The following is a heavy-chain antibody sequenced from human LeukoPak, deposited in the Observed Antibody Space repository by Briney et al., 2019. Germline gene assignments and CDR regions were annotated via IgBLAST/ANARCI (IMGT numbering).Heavy chain of an antibody. Sequence: PSETLSLTCTVSIGSVNSGVYYWGWIRQPPGKGLEWIGSIHSSGNTYYNPSLKSRVTISVDTSKNHFSLKLSSVTAADTAVYYCARQSTIAAARIDPWGQGTLVTVSS. J-gene: IGHJ5*02. D-gene: IGHD6-25*01. CDR1: IGSVNSGVYY. CDR3: ARQSTIAAARIDP. CDR2: IHSSGNT. V-gene: IGHV4-39*02.